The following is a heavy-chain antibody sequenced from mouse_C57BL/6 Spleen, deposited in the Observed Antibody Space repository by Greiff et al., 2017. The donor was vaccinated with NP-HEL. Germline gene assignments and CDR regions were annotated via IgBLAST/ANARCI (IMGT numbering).Heavy chain of an antibody. D-gene: IGHD3-2*02. CDR3: ARSSSGYSYAMDY. CDR1: GFSLTSYA. CDR2: IWTGGGT. V-gene: IGHV2-9-1*01. Sequence: VMLVESGPGLVAPSQSLSITCTVSGFSLTSYAISWVRQPPGKGLEWLGVIWTGGGTNYNSALKSRLSISKDNSKSQVFLKMNSLQTDDTARYYCARSSSGYSYAMDYWGQGTSVTVSS. J-gene: IGHJ4*01.